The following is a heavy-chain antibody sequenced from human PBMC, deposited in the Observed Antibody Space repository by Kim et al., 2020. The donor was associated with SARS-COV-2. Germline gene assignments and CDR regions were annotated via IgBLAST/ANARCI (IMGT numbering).Heavy chain of an antibody. Sequence: SETLSLTCTVSGGSISSSSYYWGWIRQPPGKGLEWIGSIYYSGSTYYNPSLKSRVTISVDTSKNQFSLKLSSVTAADTAVYYCARRPASYYYDSSGYYNDLWGQGTLVTVSS. D-gene: IGHD3-22*01. V-gene: IGHV4-39*01. J-gene: IGHJ5*02. CDR2: IYYSGST. CDR1: GGSISSSSYY. CDR3: ARRPASYYYDSSGYYNDL.